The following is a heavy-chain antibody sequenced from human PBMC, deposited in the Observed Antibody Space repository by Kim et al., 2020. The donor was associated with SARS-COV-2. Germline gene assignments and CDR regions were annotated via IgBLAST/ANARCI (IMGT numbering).Heavy chain of an antibody. D-gene: IGHD3-9*01. CDR3: AKVAKWGVYDILTGYYRPFDY. V-gene: IGHV3-23*01. J-gene: IGHJ4*02. Sequence: RFTISRDNSKNPLYLKMNSLRAEDTAVYYCAKVAKWGVYDILTGYYRPFDYWGQGTLVTVSS.